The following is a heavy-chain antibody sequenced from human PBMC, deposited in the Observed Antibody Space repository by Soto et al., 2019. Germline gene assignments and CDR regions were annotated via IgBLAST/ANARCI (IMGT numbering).Heavy chain of an antibody. CDR2: ISYSGST. CDR1: GCCISGSIYY. J-gene: IGHJ5*02. D-gene: IGHD4-17*01. V-gene: IGHV4-39*01. Sequence: SGTLSLTCTVSGCCISGSIYYWGWIRQPPGKGLEWIGSISYSGSTYYNPSLKSRVTISVDTSKSQFSLKLSSVTAADTAVYFCASFTRDYGDKRYNCFAPWGQGTLVTVSS. CDR3: ASFTRDYGDKRYNCFAP.